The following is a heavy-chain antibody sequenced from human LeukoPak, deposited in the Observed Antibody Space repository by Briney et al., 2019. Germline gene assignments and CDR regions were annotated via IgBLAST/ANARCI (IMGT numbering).Heavy chain of an antibody. Sequence: GGSLRLSCAASGFTFSSYSMNWVRQAPGKGLEWVGRSRDKGNSYTTAYAASVRGRFTISRDDSKNSLYLQMNSLKIEDTAVYYCTKLARAPRDFDYWGQGTLVTVSS. CDR2: SRDKGNSYTT. J-gene: IGHJ4*01. CDR1: GFTFSSYS. V-gene: IGHV3-72*01. D-gene: IGHD3-10*01. CDR3: TKLARAPRDFDY.